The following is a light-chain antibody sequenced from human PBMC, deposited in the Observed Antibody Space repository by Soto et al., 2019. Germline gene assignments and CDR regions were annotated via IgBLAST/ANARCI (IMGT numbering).Light chain of an antibody. CDR2: RND. V-gene: IGLV1-47*01. CDR3: AAWDDTLNGV. Sequence: QSVLTQPPSASGTAGQRVTISCSGSDSNIGNNFVYWYQQVPGTAPKLLIYRNDQRPSGVPDRFSGSKSGTSASLAISGLRSEDEADYYCAAWDDTLNGVFGAGTKVTVL. CDR1: DSNIGNNF. J-gene: IGLJ1*01.